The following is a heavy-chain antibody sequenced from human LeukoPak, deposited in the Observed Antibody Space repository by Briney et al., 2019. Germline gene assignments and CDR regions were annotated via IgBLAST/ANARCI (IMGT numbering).Heavy chain of an antibody. CDR3: ARHRNLSGYLLFDY. CDR2: VSYSGST. CDR1: GDSISTSSSY. Sequence: SETLSLTCTVSGDSISTSSSYWGWIRQPPGKGLEWIATVSYSGSTYYNPSLKSRVTISVDTSKNQFSLKLSSVTAADTAVYYCARHRNLSGYLLFDYWGQGTLVTVSS. V-gene: IGHV4-39*01. D-gene: IGHD3-3*01. J-gene: IGHJ4*02.